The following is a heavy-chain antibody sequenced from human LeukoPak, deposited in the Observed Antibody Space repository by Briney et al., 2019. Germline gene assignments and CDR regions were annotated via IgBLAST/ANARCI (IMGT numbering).Heavy chain of an antibody. Sequence: SVKVSCNASGGTFSSYAISWVRQAPGQGIEWMGVIIPIFGTANYAQKFQVRVTITADESTSTAYMELSSLRYEDTAVYYCAREGQFGEEYYYGMDVWGKRTTVTVSS. V-gene: IGHV1-69*13. CDR1: GGTFSSYA. J-gene: IGHJ6*04. CDR2: IIPIFGTA. D-gene: IGHD3-10*01. CDR3: AREGQFGEEYYYGMDV.